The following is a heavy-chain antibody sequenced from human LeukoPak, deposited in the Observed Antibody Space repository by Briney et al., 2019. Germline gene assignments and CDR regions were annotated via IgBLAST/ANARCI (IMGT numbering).Heavy chain of an antibody. V-gene: IGHV3-23*01. CDR2: IIASGDRK. CDR3: AKDGVAPGSGGDFFDY. Sequence: GGSLRLSCAASGFTFNNCAMSWVRQAPGMGLEGVSSIIASGDRKYYADSVKGPFTISRDNSKNTLYLQVNSLRAEDTAVYYCAKDGVAPGSGGDFFDYWGQGTLVTVSS. J-gene: IGHJ4*02. CDR1: GFTFNNCA. D-gene: IGHD3-10*01.